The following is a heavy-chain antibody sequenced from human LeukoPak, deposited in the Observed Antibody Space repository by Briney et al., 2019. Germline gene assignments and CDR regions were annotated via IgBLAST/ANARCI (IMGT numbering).Heavy chain of an antibody. CDR3: DASDF. J-gene: IGHJ4*02. CDR2: INSGGRT. V-gene: IGHV3-23*01. Sequence: GSLRLSCAASGSTFATYAMGWVRQPPGKGLEWVSTINSGGRTHYADSVQGRFTISRDNSKNTLYLQINNLRAEDTAIYYCDASDFWGQGTLVTVSS. CDR1: GSTFATYA.